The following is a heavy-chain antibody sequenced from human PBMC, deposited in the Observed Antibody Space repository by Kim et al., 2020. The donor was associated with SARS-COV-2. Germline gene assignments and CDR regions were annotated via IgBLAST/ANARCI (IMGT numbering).Heavy chain of an antibody. CDR3: ARDSYGMDV. CDR2: SKK. J-gene: IGHJ6*02. Sequence: SKKYYVDSVKGRFTISRDKSTNTLYLQMNSLRAEDTAVYCCARDSYGMDVWGQGTTVTVSS. V-gene: IGHV3-30*01.